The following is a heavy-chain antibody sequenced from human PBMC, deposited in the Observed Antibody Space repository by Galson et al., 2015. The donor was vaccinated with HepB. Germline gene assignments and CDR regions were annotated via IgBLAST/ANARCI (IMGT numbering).Heavy chain of an antibody. J-gene: IGHJ4*02. V-gene: IGHV2-70*01. D-gene: IGHD2-2*01. CDR2: IDWDDDK. CDR1: GFSLTTSRMC. Sequence: PALVKPTQTLTLTCSFSGFSLTTSRMCVSWIRQPPGKALEWLALIDWDDDKYYSPSLKTRLTISKDTSKNQVVFTMTNMDPVDTATYYCARASSTSCYYFDYWGQGTPVTVSS. CDR3: ARASSTSCYYFDY.